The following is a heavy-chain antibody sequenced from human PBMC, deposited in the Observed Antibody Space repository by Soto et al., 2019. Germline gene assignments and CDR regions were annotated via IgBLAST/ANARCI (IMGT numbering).Heavy chain of an antibody. D-gene: IGHD4-4*01. Sequence: QILESGGCLVQPGGSLRLSCVAAGFTFSSAAMNWVRQAPGKGLEWVSIISDTGTRTHYADSVKGRFTISRDNSKNTLYLDMNSLRAEDTAVYYCAKSLDIHYKNWFDPWGQGTLVTVSS. V-gene: IGHV3-23*01. CDR1: GFTFSSAA. CDR2: ISDTGTRT. J-gene: IGHJ5*02. CDR3: AKSLDIHYKNWFDP.